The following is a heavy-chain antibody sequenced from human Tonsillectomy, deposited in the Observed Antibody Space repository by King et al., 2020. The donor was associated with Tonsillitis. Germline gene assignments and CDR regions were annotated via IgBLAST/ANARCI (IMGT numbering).Heavy chain of an antibody. CDR1: GFTFSSFA. Sequence: VQLVESGGGVVQPGRSLRLSCAASGFTFSSFAMHWVRQAPGTGLEWVAVISYDGSNKYYAVSMKGRFSISRDNSNNTLYLQMNSLRAEDTAVYYCARDSNKGVTMVRGALGYWGQGTLVTVSS. CDR2: ISYDGSNK. D-gene: IGHD3-10*01. V-gene: IGHV3-30-3*01. CDR3: ARDSNKGVTMVRGALGY. J-gene: IGHJ4*02.